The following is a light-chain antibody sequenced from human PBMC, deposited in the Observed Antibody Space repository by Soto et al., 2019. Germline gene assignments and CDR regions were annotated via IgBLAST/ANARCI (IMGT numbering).Light chain of an antibody. CDR1: SSDVGGYNY. V-gene: IGLV2-14*01. J-gene: IGLJ1*01. Sequence: QSALTQPASVSGSPGQSITISCTATSSDVGGYNYVSWYQQDPGKAPKLMIYEVSNRAAGVSNRFSGSKSGNTASLTISGLQGEDEVYYYCSSYTSISTPYVFGTGTKVTVL. CDR3: SSYTSISTPYV. CDR2: EVS.